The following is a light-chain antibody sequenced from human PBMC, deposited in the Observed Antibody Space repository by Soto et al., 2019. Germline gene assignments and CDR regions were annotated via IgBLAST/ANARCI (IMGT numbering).Light chain of an antibody. J-gene: IGKJ2*01. CDR3: QQYGSSPDT. CDR2: GAS. CDR1: RSVNNNF. Sequence: IVLTQSPGNLSLSPGERATLSCRASRSVNNNFLAWYQQKPGQAPRLLIYGASSRATGIPDRFSGSGSGTDFTLTISRLEPEDFAVYYCQQYGSSPDTFGQGTKLEI. V-gene: IGKV3-20*01.